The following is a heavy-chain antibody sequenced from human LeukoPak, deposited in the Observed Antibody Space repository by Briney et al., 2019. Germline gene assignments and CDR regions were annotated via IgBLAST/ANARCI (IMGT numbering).Heavy chain of an antibody. CDR1: GYTFTSYD. Sequence: ASVKVSCKASGYTFTSYDINWVRQAPGQGLEWMGWINPNSGGTNYAQKFQGRVTMTRDTSISTAYMELSRLRSDDTAVYYCARAYSSSSYDFDYWGQGTLVTVSS. CDR3: ARAYSSSSYDFDY. CDR2: INPNSGGT. V-gene: IGHV1-2*02. D-gene: IGHD6-6*01. J-gene: IGHJ4*02.